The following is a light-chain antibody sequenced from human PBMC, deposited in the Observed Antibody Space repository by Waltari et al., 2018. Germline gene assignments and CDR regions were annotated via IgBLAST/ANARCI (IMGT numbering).Light chain of an antibody. CDR2: DAS. Sequence: EIVMTQSPATVSVSPGERATLSCRASQTVGSDLAWYQQKPGQSPRLLIHDASTRATGIPARFSGSGSGTEFTLTISSLQSEDFAIYYCQQHNNWPLTFGGGTKVEIK. CDR1: QTVGSD. V-gene: IGKV3-15*01. CDR3: QQHNNWPLT. J-gene: IGKJ4*01.